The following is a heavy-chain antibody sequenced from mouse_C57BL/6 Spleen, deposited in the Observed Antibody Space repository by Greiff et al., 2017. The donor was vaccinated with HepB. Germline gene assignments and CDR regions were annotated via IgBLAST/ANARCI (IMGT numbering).Heavy chain of an antibody. V-gene: IGHV5-4*01. CDR3: AREGLYYAMYY. Sequence: DVKLVESGGGLVKPGGSLKLSCAASGFTFSSYAMSWVRQTPEKRLEWVATISDGGSYTYYPDNVKGRFTISRDNAKNNLYLQMSHLKSEDTAMYYCAREGLYYAMYYWGQGTSVTVSS. CDR1: GFTFSSYA. D-gene: IGHD3-3*01. CDR2: ISDGGSYT. J-gene: IGHJ4*01.